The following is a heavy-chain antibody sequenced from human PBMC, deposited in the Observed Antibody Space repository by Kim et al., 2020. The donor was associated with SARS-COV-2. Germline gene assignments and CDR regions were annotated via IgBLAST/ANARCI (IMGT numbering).Heavy chain of an antibody. D-gene: IGHD1-26*01. CDR3: ASDSGSYYLFDY. V-gene: IGHV1-69*01. Sequence: NYAQKFQGRVTITADESTSTAYMELSSLRSEDTAVYYCASDSGSYYLFDYWGQGTLVTVSS. J-gene: IGHJ4*02.